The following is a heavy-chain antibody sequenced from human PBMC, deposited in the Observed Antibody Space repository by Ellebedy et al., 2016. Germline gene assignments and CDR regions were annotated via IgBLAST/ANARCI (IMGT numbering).Heavy chain of an antibody. CDR2: VSYDGSKK. J-gene: IGHJ6*03. CDR1: GFTFSSYA. D-gene: IGHD1/OR15-1a*01. CDR3: ARDGGITLSTTYFYYSMDV. V-gene: IGHV3-30*01. Sequence: GESLKISXAASGFTFSSYAMHWVRQAPGRGLEWVAVVSYDGSKKYHADSVKGRFTISRDNSKNTLYLQMNNLRAEDTAVYYCARDGGITLSTTYFYYSMDVWGKGTTVTVSS.